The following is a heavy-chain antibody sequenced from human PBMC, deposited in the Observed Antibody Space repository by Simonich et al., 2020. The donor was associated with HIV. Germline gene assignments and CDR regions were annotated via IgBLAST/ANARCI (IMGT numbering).Heavy chain of an antibody. D-gene: IGHD3-3*01. CDR2: ISGSGGRT. Sequence: EVQLLESGGGLVQPGGSLRLSCAASGFTFSSYAMSWVRQAPGKGLEGVSAISGSGGRTYYADSVKGRFTISRDNSKNTLYLQMNSLRAEDTAVYYCAKDRYYNFWSGYYDYWGQGTLVTVSS. CDR1: GFTFSSYA. J-gene: IGHJ4*02. CDR3: AKDRYYNFWSGYYDY. V-gene: IGHV3-23*01.